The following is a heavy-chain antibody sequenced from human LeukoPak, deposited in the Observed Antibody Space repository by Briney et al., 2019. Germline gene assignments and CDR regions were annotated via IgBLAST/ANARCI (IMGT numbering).Heavy chain of an antibody. J-gene: IGHJ6*03. D-gene: IGHD5-12*01. Sequence: GASVKVSCKASGGTFSSYAISWVRQAPGQGLEWMGGIVPIFGTANYAQKFQGRVTITADESTSTAYMELSSLRSEDTAVYYCARCRWLRPYYYYYMDVWGKGTTVTVSS. V-gene: IGHV1-69*13. CDR1: GGTFSSYA. CDR3: ARCRWLRPYYYYYMDV. CDR2: IVPIFGTA.